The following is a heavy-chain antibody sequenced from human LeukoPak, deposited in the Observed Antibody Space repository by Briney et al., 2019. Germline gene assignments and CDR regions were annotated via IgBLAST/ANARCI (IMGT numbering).Heavy chain of an antibody. J-gene: IGHJ6*02. CDR2: IYLCDSDT. V-gene: IGHV5-51*01. CDR3: ARLEPRAGYYGMDV. D-gene: IGHD1-1*01. CDR1: GYSLTSYW. Sequence: GESLKISCKGSGYSLTSYWIGWVRQMPGKGLEWMGIIYLCDSDTRYSPSFQGQVTISAEKSISTAYLQWSSLKASDTAMYYCARLEPRAGYYGMDVWGQGTTVTVSS.